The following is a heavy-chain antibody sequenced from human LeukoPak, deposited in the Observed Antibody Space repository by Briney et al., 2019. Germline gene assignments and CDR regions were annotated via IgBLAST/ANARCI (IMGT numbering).Heavy chain of an antibody. D-gene: IGHD3-10*01. V-gene: IGHV3-64*01. Sequence: GGSLRLSCAASGFTFSSYAMHWVRQAPGKGLEYVSAISSNGGSTYYANSVKGRFTISRDNSKNTLYLQMGSLRAEDMAVYYCAREGRFRAYYNYYMDVWGKGTTVTVSS. CDR1: GFTFSSYA. CDR2: ISSNGGST. J-gene: IGHJ6*03. CDR3: AREGRFRAYYNYYMDV.